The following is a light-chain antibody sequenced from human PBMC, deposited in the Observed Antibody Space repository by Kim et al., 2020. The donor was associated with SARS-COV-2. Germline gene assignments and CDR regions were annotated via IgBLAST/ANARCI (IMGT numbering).Light chain of an antibody. CDR2: SNG. J-gene: IGLJ1*01. CDR3: QSYDSSLSGYV. V-gene: IGLV1-40*01. CDR1: ISNFGAGYD. Sequence: VTVSGSGSISNFGAGYDVNWYQHLPTTAPNLLIYSNGNRPSGVPARFSGSKSGPSASLAITVLQAEDEADYYCQSYDSSLSGYVFGSGTKVTVL.